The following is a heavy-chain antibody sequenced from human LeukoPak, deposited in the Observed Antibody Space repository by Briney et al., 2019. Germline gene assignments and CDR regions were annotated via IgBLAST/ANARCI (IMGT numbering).Heavy chain of an antibody. CDR3: ARTGYCSSTSCYRGLGY. D-gene: IGHD2-2*02. CDR1: GYTFTSYD. V-gene: IGHV1-69*06. J-gene: IGHJ4*02. CDR2: IIPIFGTA. Sequence: ASVKVSCKASGYTFTSYDINWVRQAPGQGLEWMGGIIPIFGTANYAQKFQGRVTITADKSTSTAYMELSSLRSEDTAVYYCARTGYCSSTSCYRGLGYWGQGALVTVSS.